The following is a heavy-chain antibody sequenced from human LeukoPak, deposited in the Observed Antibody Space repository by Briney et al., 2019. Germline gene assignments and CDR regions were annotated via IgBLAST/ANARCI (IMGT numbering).Heavy chain of an antibody. J-gene: IGHJ4*02. CDR1: GFTFSSYG. V-gene: IGHV3-30*03. D-gene: IGHD3-16*01. CDR2: ISYDGSNK. CDR3: AAFMITFGGVIFDY. Sequence: GRSLRLSCAASGFTFSSYGMHWVRQAPGKGLEWVAVISYDGSNKYYADSVKGRFTISRDNSKNTLYLQMNSLRAEDTAVYYCAAFMITFGGVIFDYWGQGTLVTVSS.